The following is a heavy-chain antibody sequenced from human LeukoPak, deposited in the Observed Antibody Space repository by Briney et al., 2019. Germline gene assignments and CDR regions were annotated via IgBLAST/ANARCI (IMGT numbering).Heavy chain of an antibody. J-gene: IGHJ3*02. D-gene: IGHD3-10*01. CDR3: ARGWYYTSGSFSENAFDI. Sequence: PSETLSLTCTVSGGSISTYYWNWIRQPPGKGLEWIGYIYYSGSSNYNPSLKSRVTISVDTSKNQFSLKLTSMTAADTAVYYCARGWYYTSGSFSENAFDIWGQGTMVTVSS. CDR2: IYYSGSS. V-gene: IGHV4-59*01. CDR1: GGSISTYY.